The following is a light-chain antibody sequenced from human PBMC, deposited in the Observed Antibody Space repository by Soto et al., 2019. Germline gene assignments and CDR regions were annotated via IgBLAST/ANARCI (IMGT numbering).Light chain of an antibody. CDR3: QQSYSTPIT. CDR1: QSIASY. CDR2: AES. Sequence: DLQMTQSPYSLSSFLGDSVAITCRASQSIASYLNWYQQKTGKAPKFLIYAESTLQSGVPSRLSGSGSGTDFNLTISSLQPEDFATYFCQQSYSTPITFGQGTRLEIK. J-gene: IGKJ5*01. V-gene: IGKV1-39*01.